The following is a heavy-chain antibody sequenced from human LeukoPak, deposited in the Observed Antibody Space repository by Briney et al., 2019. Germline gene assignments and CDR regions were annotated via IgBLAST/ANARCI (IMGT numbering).Heavy chain of an antibody. Sequence: GRSLRLSCAASRFTFSSYHMHWVRQAPGKELEWLAVISDDGSKTYHTDSVRGRFTISRDNSENTLFLQMNSLRGEDTAVYYCARDKGTIWNSQNDPFDIWGQGTMVTVSS. D-gene: IGHD1-7*01. V-gene: IGHV3-30*10. J-gene: IGHJ3*02. CDR2: ISDDGSKT. CDR1: RFTFSSYH. CDR3: ARDKGTIWNSQNDPFDI.